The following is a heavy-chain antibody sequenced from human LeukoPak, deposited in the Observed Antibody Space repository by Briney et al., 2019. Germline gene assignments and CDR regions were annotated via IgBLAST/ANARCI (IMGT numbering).Heavy chain of an antibody. D-gene: IGHD5-18*01. CDR3: AISGDTAMVSHLDY. J-gene: IGHJ4*02. CDR2: ISYDGSNK. CDR1: GFTFSSYG. Sequence: GGSLRLSCAASGFTFSSYGMHWVRQAPGKGLEWLAVISYDGSNKYYADSVKGRFTISRDNSKNTLYLQMNSLRAEDTAVYYCAISGDTAMVSHLDYWGQGTLVTVSS. V-gene: IGHV3-30*03.